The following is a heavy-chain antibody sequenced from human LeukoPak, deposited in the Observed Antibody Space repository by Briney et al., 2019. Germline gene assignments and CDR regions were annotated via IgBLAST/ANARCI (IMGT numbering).Heavy chain of an antibody. D-gene: IGHD3-22*01. CDR2: INPSGGST. Sequence: ASVTVSCKTSGYSFTSYYIHWVRQAPGQGLEWMGVINPSGGSTSYTQKFQGRVTMTRDTSTSTVYMELSSLTSEDTAVYYCARDLMRYYDSSGYSGTQHWGQGTLVTVSS. CDR3: ARDLMRYYDSSGYSGTQH. CDR1: GYSFTSYY. V-gene: IGHV1-46*01. J-gene: IGHJ1*01.